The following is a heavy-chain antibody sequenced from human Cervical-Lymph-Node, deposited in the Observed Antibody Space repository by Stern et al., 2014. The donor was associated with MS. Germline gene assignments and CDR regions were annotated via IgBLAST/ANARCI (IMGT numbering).Heavy chain of an antibody. CDR2: IDPSGGST. CDR3: AREVAGHRLGMMDV. D-gene: IGHD6-19*01. Sequence: QDQLVQSGPDVKQPGASVKVSCKASGYTFTSYYIHWVRQAPGQGLEWMGLIDPSGGSTSYAQKFQGRVTMTRDPSTSTVYMELRSLRSEDTAVYYCAREVAGHRLGMMDVWGQGTTVTVSS. J-gene: IGHJ6*02. V-gene: IGHV1-46*01. CDR1: GYTFTSYY.